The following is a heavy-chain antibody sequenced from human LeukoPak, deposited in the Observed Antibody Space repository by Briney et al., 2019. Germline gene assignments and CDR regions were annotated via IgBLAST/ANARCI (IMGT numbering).Heavy chain of an antibody. CDR3: ARDSSTYAGPPDY. J-gene: IGHJ4*02. CDR1: GFTFSSYS. V-gene: IGHV3-48*01. Sequence: GGSLRLSCAASGFTFSSYSMNWVRQAPGKGLEWVSYIGAAGSTIYYADSVKGRFTISRDNAKNSLFLQMNSLRAEDTAVYYCARDSSTYAGPPDYCGQGTLVTVSS. D-gene: IGHD2-2*01. CDR2: IGAAGSTI.